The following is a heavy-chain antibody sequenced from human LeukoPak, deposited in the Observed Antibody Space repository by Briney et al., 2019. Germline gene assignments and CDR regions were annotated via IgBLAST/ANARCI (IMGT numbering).Heavy chain of an antibody. CDR1: GGSFSGYY. D-gene: IGHD6-19*01. J-gene: IGHJ4*02. CDR3: ARRPAKYSSGGGWDY. Sequence: SETLSLTCAVYGGSFSGYYWSWIRQPPGKALEWIGEINHSGSTNYNPSLKSRVTISVDTSKNQFSLKLSSVTAADTAVYYCARRPAKYSSGGGWDYWGQGTLVTVSS. CDR2: INHSGST. V-gene: IGHV4-34*01.